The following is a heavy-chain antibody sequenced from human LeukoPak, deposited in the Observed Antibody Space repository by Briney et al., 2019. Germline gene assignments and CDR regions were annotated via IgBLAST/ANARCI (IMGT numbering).Heavy chain of an antibody. J-gene: IGHJ5*02. CDR1: SGSIRSFY. CDR3: ARHSSHVGATGGLVWFDP. Sequence: SETLSLTCTVSSGSIRSFYWSWIRQTPGKGLDWIGNVFFSGSTNYNPSLKSRVTILVDTSKNHFSLKLNSVTAADTAVYYCARHSSHVGATGGLVWFDPWGQGTLVTVSS. CDR2: VFFSGST. V-gene: IGHV4-59*08. D-gene: IGHD1-26*01.